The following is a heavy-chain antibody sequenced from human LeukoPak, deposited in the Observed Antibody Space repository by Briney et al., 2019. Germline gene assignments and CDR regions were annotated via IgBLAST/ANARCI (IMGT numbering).Heavy chain of an antibody. CDR1: IGSISSSKW. Sequence: PSETLSLTCSVSIGSISSSKWWSWVRQSPVKGLEWVGEIYLYGTTNYNPSFTSRVTMSVDRSRNQFSLKLTSVTAADTAVYYCARQKWEQQGRDYYFNGLDVWGPGTTVIVSS. V-gene: IGHV4-4*02. D-gene: IGHD1/OR15-1a*01. CDR2: IYLYGTT. CDR3: ARQKWEQQGRDYYFNGLDV. J-gene: IGHJ6*02.